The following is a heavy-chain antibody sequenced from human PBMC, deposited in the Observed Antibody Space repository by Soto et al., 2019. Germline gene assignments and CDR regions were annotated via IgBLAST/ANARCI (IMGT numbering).Heavy chain of an antibody. Sequence: QVQLVQSGAEVKKPGSSVKVSCKASGGTFSSYTISWVRQAPGQGLEWMGRIIPILGIANYAQKFQGRVTITADKSTSTAYVELSSLRSEDTAVYYCASDEWFGEHKQETTTDYWGQGTLVTVSS. CDR3: ASDEWFGEHKQETTTDY. D-gene: IGHD3-10*01. CDR2: IIPILGIA. J-gene: IGHJ4*02. CDR1: GGTFSSYT. V-gene: IGHV1-69*02.